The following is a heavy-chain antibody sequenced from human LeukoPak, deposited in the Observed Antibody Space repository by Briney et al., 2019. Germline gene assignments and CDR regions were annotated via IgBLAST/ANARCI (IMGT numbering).Heavy chain of an antibody. CDR3: AKGGITMIVVVIQYYFDY. Sequence: GGSLRLSCAASGFTFSSYAMSWVRQAPGKGLEWVSAICGRGGSTYYADSVKGRFTISRHNSKNTLYLQMNSLRAEDTAVYYCAKGGITMIVVVIQYYFDYWGQGTLVTVSS. V-gene: IGHV3-23*01. J-gene: IGHJ4*02. D-gene: IGHD3-22*01. CDR2: ICGRGGST. CDR1: GFTFSSYA.